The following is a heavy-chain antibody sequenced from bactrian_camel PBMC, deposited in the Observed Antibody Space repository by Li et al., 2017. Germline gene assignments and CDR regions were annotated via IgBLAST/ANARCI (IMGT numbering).Heavy chain of an antibody. V-gene: IGHV3S1*01. D-gene: IGHD4*01. J-gene: IGHJ4*01. CDR2: IYTGDDTT. Sequence: HVQLVESGGGLVQPGGSLNLSCAASGFTYTSGCMDWFRQAPGKEREGVAAIYTGDDTTYYANSVKGRFTISQDKAKNSMYLQMNSLKPEDTAMYYCAVTWRLAAPTLTGESYDYWGQGTQVTV. CDR3: AVTWRLAAPTLTGESYDY. CDR1: GFTYTSGC.